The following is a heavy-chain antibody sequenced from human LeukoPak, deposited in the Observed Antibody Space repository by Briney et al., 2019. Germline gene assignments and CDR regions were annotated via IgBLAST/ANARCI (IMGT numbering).Heavy chain of an antibody. J-gene: IGHJ5*01. CDR2: IIPIFSIV. D-gene: IGHD3-22*01. CDR1: GGTFSSYA. Sequence: GASVKVSCKASGGTFSSYAISWVRQAPGQGLEWVGRIIPIFSIVKSAQRFQGRVTITADRSTSTAYMELSSLRSEDTAVYYCARDRRTYYYDRSGFEDTGWFDSWGQGTLVTVSS. V-gene: IGHV1-69*04. CDR3: ARDRRTYYYDRSGFEDTGWFDS.